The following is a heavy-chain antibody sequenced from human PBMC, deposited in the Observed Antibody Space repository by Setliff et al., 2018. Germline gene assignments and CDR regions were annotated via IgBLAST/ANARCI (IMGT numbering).Heavy chain of an antibody. CDR3: ARSPPNRGVGQGHHMDV. V-gene: IGHV1-18*01. Sequence: ASVKVSCKASGYTFTSFGISWVRRAPGQGLEWIGWISPYNGDTKYAQNLQGRVTLTTDTSTSTAYVEVRSLRSDDTAVYYCARSPPNRGVGQGHHMDVWGKGATVTVSS. J-gene: IGHJ6*03. CDR2: ISPYNGDT. CDR1: GYTFTSFG. D-gene: IGHD1-26*01.